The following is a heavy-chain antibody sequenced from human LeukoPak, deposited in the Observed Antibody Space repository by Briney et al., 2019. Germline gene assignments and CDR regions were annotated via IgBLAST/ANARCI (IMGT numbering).Heavy chain of an antibody. V-gene: IGHV3-30*19. D-gene: IGHD2-2*01. CDR3: ARGFGEPAALTDY. Sequence: GRSLRLSCVGSGFTFSSHGLHWVRQAPGKGLESVAVISYDGSNKNYADSVKGRFTISRDNSKNTLYLQMNSLRGEDTAVYYCARGFGEPAALTDYWGQGTLVTVSS. CDR1: GFTFSSHG. J-gene: IGHJ4*02. CDR2: ISYDGSNK.